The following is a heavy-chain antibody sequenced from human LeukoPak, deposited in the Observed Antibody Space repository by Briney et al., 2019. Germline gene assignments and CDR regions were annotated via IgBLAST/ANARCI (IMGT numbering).Heavy chain of an antibody. CDR3: ARSYGSGNIFTYYYGMDV. Sequence: SETLSLTCTVSGGSISSYYWSWIWQPPGKGLEWIEYIYYSGSTNYNPSLKSRVTISVDTSKNQFSLKLSSVTAADTAVYYCARSYGSGNIFTYYYGMDVWGQGTTVTVSS. J-gene: IGHJ6*02. V-gene: IGHV4-59*01. D-gene: IGHD3-10*01. CDR2: IYYSGST. CDR1: GGSISSYY.